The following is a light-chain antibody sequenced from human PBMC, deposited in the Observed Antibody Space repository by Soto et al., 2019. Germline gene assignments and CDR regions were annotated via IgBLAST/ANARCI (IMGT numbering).Light chain of an antibody. V-gene: IGLV2-11*01. CDR2: DVS. CDR1: SSDVGGYNY. CDR3: CSSVGRNTDV. J-gene: IGLJ1*01. Sequence: QSVLPQPRSASGSPGHSITISCTGTSSDVGGYNYVSWYQQHPAKAPKLIIFDVSQRPSGVPNRVSGSTSGNTASLTISGLRAEDEDDYYCCSSVGRNTDVFGTWTKLTVL.